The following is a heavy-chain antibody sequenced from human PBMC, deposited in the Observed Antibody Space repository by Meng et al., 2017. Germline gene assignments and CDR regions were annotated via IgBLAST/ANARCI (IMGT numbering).Heavy chain of an antibody. D-gene: IGHD6-19*01. J-gene: IGHJ4*02. CDR2: IIPIFGTA. Sequence: QVQRVQVGAEVKKPGFSVKVSWKASGSTFSSYAISWVRQAPGQGLEWMGGIIPIFGTANYAQKFQGRVTITEDKSTSTAYMELSSLRSEDTAVYYCARDRDSSGWSYYFDYWGQGTLVTVSS. V-gene: IGHV1-69*06. CDR3: ARDRDSSGWSYYFDY. CDR1: GSTFSSYA.